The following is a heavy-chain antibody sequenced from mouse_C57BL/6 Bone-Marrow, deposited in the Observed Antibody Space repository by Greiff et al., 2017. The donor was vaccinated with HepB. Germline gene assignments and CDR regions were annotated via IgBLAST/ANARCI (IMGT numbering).Heavy chain of an antibody. CDR1: GYTFTSYG. J-gene: IGHJ3*01. Sequence: VKLQESGAELARPGASVKLSCKASGYTFTSYGISWVKQRTGQGLEWIGEIYPRSGNTYYNEKFKGKATLTADKSSSTAYMELRSLTSEDSAVYFCALYYSNYYFAYWGQGTLVTVSA. CDR2: IYPRSGNT. CDR3: ALYYSNYYFAY. V-gene: IGHV1-81*01. D-gene: IGHD2-5*01.